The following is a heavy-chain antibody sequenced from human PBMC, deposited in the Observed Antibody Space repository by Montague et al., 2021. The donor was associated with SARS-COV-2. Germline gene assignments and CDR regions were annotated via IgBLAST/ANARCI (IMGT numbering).Heavy chain of an antibody. CDR1: GFTLRNYY. D-gene: IGHD3-3*01. CDR3: ARDYDVWNDYPKWFFDL. Sequence: SLRLSCAASGFTLRNYYISWTRQATGKGLEWVSYISSSGSYRDYADSVKGRFTISRDTGRNSVHLQIDSLRAEDTAVYYCARDYDVWNDYPKWFFDLWGRGTLVTVSS. CDR2: ISSSGSYR. V-gene: IGHV3-11*06. J-gene: IGHJ2*01.